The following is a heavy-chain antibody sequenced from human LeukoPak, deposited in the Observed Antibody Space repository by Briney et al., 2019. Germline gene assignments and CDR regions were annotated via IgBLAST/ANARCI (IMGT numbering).Heavy chain of an antibody. V-gene: IGHV4-39*07. CDR3: ARAGIVVVPAAIFAFDI. CDR2: IYTSGST. Sequence: SETLSLTCTVSGGSIRSSSYYWGWIRQPPGKGLEWIGRIYTSGSTNYNPSLKSRVTISVDTSKNQFSLKLSSVTAADTAVYYCARAGIVVVPAAIFAFDIWGQGTMVTVSS. CDR1: GGSIRSSSYY. J-gene: IGHJ3*02. D-gene: IGHD2-2*02.